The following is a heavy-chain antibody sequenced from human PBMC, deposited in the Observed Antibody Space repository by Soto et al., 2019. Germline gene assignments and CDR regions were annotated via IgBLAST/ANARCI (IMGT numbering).Heavy chain of an antibody. J-gene: IGHJ6*02. V-gene: IGHV3-53*01. CDR1: GFTVSSNY. CDR2: IYSGGST. CDR3: ARLLYDFWSGYQPHYYYGMGV. Sequence: GGSLRLSCAASGFTVSSNYMSWVRQAPGKGLEWVSVIYSGGSTYYADSVKGRFTISRDNSKNTLYLQMNSLRAEDTAVYYCARLLYDFWSGYQPHYYYGMGVWGQGTTVAVSS. D-gene: IGHD3-3*01.